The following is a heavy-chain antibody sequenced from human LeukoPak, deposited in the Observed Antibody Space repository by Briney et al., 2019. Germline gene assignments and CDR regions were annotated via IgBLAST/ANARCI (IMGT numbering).Heavy chain of an antibody. CDR3: AKASLGVWGSYRSSNSIDY. Sequence: GGSLRLSCAASGFTFSSYAMSWVRQAPGKGLEWVSAISGGGGSTYYADSVKGRFTISRDNSKNTLYLQMNSLRAEDTAVYYCAKASLGVWGSYRSSNSIDYWGQGTLVTVSS. CDR1: GFTFSSYA. J-gene: IGHJ4*02. D-gene: IGHD3-16*02. CDR2: ISGGGGST. V-gene: IGHV3-23*01.